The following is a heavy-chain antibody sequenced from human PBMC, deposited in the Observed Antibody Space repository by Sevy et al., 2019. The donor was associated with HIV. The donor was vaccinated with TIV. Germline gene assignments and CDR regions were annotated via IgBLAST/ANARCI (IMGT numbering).Heavy chain of an antibody. CDR3: ASSSGDSSGYYRRGHFDY. Sequence: SETLSLTCTVSGGSVSSGSYYWSWIRQPPGKGLEWIGYIYYSGNTNYNPSLKSRVTISIDTSKNQFSLKLSSVTAADTAVYYCASSSGDSSGYYRRGHFDYWGQGTLVTVSS. J-gene: IGHJ4*02. D-gene: IGHD3-22*01. CDR2: IYYSGNT. CDR1: GGSVSSGSYY. V-gene: IGHV4-61*01.